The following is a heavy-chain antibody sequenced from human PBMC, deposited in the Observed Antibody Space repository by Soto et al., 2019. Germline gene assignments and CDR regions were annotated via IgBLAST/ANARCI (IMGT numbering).Heavy chain of an antibody. D-gene: IGHD1-1*01. V-gene: IGHV3-7*01. Sequence: GGSLRLSCVASGFSLSSYWMSWVRQAPGKGLEWVANIKQDGSDQNYVDSVKGRFTISRDNAKNSLYLQMNSLRAEDTAVYYCARQLNGYAGYWGQGTLVNVSS. CDR3: ARQLNGYAGY. CDR2: IKQDGSDQ. CDR1: GFSLSSYW. J-gene: IGHJ4*03.